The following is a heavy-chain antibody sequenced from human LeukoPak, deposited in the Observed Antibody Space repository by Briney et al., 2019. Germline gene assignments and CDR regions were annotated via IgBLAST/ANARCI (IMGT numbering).Heavy chain of an antibody. J-gene: IGHJ4*02. Sequence: GGSLRLSCAASGFTFSSYSMNWVRQAPGKGLEWVSYISSSSSTIYYADSVKGRFTISRDNAKNSLYLQMNSLRAEDTAVYYCARKYYFDYWGQGTLVTVSS. V-gene: IGHV3-48*01. CDR2: ISSSSSTI. CDR1: GFTFSSYS. CDR3: ARKYYFDY.